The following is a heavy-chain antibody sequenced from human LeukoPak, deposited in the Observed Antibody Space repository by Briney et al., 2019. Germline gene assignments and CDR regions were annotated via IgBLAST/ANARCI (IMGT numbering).Heavy chain of an antibody. D-gene: IGHD3-16*01. CDR1: GGSIGTYY. V-gene: IGHV4-4*07. CDR2: IFTTGGA. CDR3: ARGMGLDP. Sequence: PSETLSLTCTVSGGSIGTYYWSWIRQPAGKGLEWIGRIFTTGGANYNPSLKSRVTMSLDTSKNQFSLKLSSVTAADTAVYYCARGMGLDPWGQGTLVTVSS. J-gene: IGHJ5*02.